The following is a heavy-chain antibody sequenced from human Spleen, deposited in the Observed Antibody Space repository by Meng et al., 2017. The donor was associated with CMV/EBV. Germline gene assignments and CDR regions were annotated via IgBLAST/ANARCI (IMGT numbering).Heavy chain of an antibody. Sequence: TFSNYAMNWVRQPPGKGLEWIGSIYYSGSTYYNPSLKSRVTISVDTSKNQFSLKLSSVTAADTAVYYCARDLSWGQGTLVTVSS. CDR1: TFSNYA. J-gene: IGHJ5*02. D-gene: IGHD3-16*01. CDR2: IYYSGST. V-gene: IGHV4-39*07. CDR3: ARDLS.